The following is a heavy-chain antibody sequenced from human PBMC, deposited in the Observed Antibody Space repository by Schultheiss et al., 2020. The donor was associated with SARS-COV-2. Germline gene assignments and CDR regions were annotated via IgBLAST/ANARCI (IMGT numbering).Heavy chain of an antibody. J-gene: IGHJ6*02. CDR1: GYTFTSYD. Sequence: ASVKVSCKASGYTFTSYDINWVRQATGQGLEWMGWMNPNSGNTGYAQKFQGRVTMTRNTSISTAYMELSSLRSEDTAVYYCARDFGSSWYEDYYYYGMDVWGQGTTVTVSS. CDR3: ARDFGSSWYEDYYYYGMDV. V-gene: IGHV1-8*01. CDR2: MNPNSGNT. D-gene: IGHD6-13*01.